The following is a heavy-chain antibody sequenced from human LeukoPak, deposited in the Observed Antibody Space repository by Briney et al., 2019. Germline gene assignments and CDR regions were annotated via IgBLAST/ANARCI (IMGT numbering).Heavy chain of an antibody. Sequence: PGGSLRLSCAASGFTFSSYSMNWVRQAPGKGLEWVSSISSSSSYIYYADSVKGRFTISRDNAKNSLYLQMNSLRAEDTAVYYCARGNLDTAMEDDYYYYYMDVWGKGTTVTVSS. V-gene: IGHV3-21*01. J-gene: IGHJ6*03. CDR2: ISSSSSYI. CDR1: GFTFSSYS. D-gene: IGHD5-18*01. CDR3: ARGNLDTAMEDDYYYYYMDV.